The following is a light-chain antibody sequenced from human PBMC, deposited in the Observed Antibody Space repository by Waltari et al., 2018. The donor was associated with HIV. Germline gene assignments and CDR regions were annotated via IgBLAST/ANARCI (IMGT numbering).Light chain of an antibody. V-gene: IGKV1-16*01. J-gene: IGKJ1*01. CDR1: HHIRNF. CDR3: QQYGDYPPT. Sequence: DVQMTQSPLSLSASVGDRVTITCRASHHIRNFLAWFQQKAGKAPKSLIYETVTLQNGVPCRFSGSGSGTDFTLTISSLQAEDFGTYYCQQYGDYPPTFGQGTKVEI. CDR2: ETV.